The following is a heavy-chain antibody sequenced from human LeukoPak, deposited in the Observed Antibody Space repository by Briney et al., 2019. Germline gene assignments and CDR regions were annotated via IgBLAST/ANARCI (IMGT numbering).Heavy chain of an antibody. CDR3: ARGSPMEVVVAARNSPILYYFDY. CDR2: IYAGGRT. J-gene: IGHJ4*02. V-gene: IGHV3-53*01. D-gene: IGHD2-15*01. CDR1: GFTVSSKY. Sequence: PGGSLRLSCAASGFTVSSKYMSWVRQAPGKGLEWVSVIYAGGRTYYADSVKGRFTISRDNSNNTLYLQMNSLKTEDTAVYYCARGSPMEVVVAARNSPILYYFDYWGQGTLVTVSS.